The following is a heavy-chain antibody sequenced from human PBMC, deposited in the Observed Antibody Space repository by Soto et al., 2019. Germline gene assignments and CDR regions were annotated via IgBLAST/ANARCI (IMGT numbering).Heavy chain of an antibody. V-gene: IGHV3-33*01. J-gene: IGHJ1*01. Sequence: QVQLVESGGGVVQPGRSLRLSCAASGFTFSNFGMHWVRQAPGKGLEWLSIIWHDGSDKHYAGSVKGRFTVSRDNSKNTRSLQMNSLRDDDTGVYYCASGGLEGSPCGGDCFTVEYWGQGTLVTVSS. CDR1: GFTFSNFG. D-gene: IGHD2-21*02. CDR2: IWHDGSDK. CDR3: ASGGLEGSPCGGDCFTVEY.